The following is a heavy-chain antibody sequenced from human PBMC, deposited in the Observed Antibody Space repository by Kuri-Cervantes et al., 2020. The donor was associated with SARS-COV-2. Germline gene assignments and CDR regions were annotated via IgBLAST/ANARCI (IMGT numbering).Heavy chain of an antibody. CDR1: GFTFSSYG. Sequence: GGSLRLSCAASGFTFSSYGMHWVRQAPGKGLEWVSAISGSGGSTYYADSVKGRFTISRDNSKNTLYLQMNSLRAEDTAVYYCAKDLSWFGELNYGMDVWGQGTTVTVSS. V-gene: IGHV3-NL1*01. CDR3: AKDLSWFGELNYGMDV. J-gene: IGHJ6*02. CDR2: ISGSGGST. D-gene: IGHD3-10*01.